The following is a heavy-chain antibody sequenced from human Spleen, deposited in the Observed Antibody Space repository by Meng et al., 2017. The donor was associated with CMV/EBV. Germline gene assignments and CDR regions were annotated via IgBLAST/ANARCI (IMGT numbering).Heavy chain of an antibody. CDR1: GYTFTNQY. V-gene: IGHV1-46*01. D-gene: IGHD3-10*01. CDR3: ARDRGAARDLGS. CDR2: INPSDGST. Sequence: ASVKVSCKASGYTFTNQYIHWVRQAPGQGLEWMGVINPSDGSTTYAQKLQGRVTMTRDTSTSTMYMDLSSLTFEDTAVYYCARDRGAARDLGSWGQGTLVTVPQ. J-gene: IGHJ5*02.